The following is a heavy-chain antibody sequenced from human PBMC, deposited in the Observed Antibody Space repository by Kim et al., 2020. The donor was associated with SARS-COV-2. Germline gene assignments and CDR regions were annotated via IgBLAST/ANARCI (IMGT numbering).Heavy chain of an antibody. V-gene: IGHV4-59*13. CDR1: GGSISSYY. CDR2: IYYSGFT. J-gene: IGHJ4*02. D-gene: IGHD6-19*01. Sequence: SETLSLTCTVSGGSISSYYWSWIRQPPGKGLEWIGYIYYSGFTNYNPSLKSRVTISVDTSKNQFSLKLRSVTAADTAVYYCARVTEGYSSGWYSDYWGQGTLVTVSS. CDR3: ARVTEGYSSGWYSDY.